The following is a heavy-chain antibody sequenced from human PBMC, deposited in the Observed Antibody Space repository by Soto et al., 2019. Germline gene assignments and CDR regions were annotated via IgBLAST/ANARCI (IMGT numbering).Heavy chain of an antibody. CDR3: VTAVRTRLDN. Sequence: PGGSLRLSCAASGFTFSSYSINWVRQAPGKGLEWVSSIRQSGDRSSYADSAKGRFTISRDNSKNTLYLQVNGLRLDDTAVYYCVTAVRTRLDNWGPGTLVTVSS. CDR1: GFTFSSYS. D-gene: IGHD3-10*01. CDR2: IRQSGDRS. V-gene: IGHV3-23*01. J-gene: IGHJ4*02.